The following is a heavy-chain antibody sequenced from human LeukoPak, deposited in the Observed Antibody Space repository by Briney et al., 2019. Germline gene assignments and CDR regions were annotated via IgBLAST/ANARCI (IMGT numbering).Heavy chain of an antibody. CDR3: ATATQPRGYFLH. J-gene: IGHJ1*01. V-gene: IGHV1-18*01. Sequence: ASVKVSFKASGYTFTTYSLAWVRQAPGQSLEWMGWISVNNRGTNYAQSFQDRVTLTRDTSTNTAYLELRSLRSDDTAIIYCATATQPRGYFLHWGQGTLVTVSS. D-gene: IGHD2-2*01. CDR1: GYTFTTYS. CDR2: ISVNNRGT.